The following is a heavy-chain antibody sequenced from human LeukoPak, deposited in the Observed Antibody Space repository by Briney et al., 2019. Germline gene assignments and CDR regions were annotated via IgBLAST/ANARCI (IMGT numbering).Heavy chain of an antibody. Sequence: VASVKVSCKTSGYTFTDYYLHWVRQAPGQGLEWMGRIDPNSGGTNYAQKFQVRVTVTRDTSISTVYMELSGLRSADTAVYYCARVPGPYTTSRFDYWGQGTLVTVSS. CDR1: GYTFTDYY. D-gene: IGHD6-13*01. V-gene: IGHV1-2*02. J-gene: IGHJ4*02. CDR3: ARVPGPYTTSRFDY. CDR2: IDPNSGGT.